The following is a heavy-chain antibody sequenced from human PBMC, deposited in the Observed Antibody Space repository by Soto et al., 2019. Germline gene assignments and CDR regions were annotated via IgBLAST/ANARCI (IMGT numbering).Heavy chain of an antibody. V-gene: IGHV3-7*01. CDR1: GFTFSSYW. CDR3: CSSGYYLYAFDI. D-gene: IGHD3-22*01. Sequence: GGSLRLSCAASGFTFSSYWMSWVRQAPGKGLEWVANIKQDGSEKYYVDSVKGRFTISRDNAKNSLYLQMNSLRAEDTAVYYCCSSGYYLYAFDIWGQGTMVTVSS. J-gene: IGHJ3*02. CDR2: IKQDGSEK.